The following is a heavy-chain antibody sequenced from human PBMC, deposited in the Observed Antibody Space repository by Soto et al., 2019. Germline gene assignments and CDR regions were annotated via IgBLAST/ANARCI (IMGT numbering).Heavy chain of an antibody. J-gene: IGHJ4*02. D-gene: IGHD6-13*01. CDR2: IYYSGST. V-gene: IGHV4-59*01. CDR3: AREDSSRWRDYFDY. CDR1: GGSISSYY. Sequence: PSETLSLTCTVSGGSISSYYWSWIRQPPGKGLEWIGYIYYSGSTNYNPSLKSRVTISVDTSKNQCSLKLSSVTAADTAVYYCAREDSSRWRDYFDYWGQGTLVTVSS.